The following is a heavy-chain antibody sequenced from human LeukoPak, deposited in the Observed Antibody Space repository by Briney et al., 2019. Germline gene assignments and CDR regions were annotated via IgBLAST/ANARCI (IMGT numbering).Heavy chain of an antibody. Sequence: SQTLSLTCTVSGGSLRWGDYYWRGIRQPPGKGLEGLGYIYYSGSTYYTPSLKSRVTLSVDTSKNQFSLKLSSVTAADTAVYYCGSDQRQIGAFDIWGQGTMVTVSS. D-gene: IGHD2-15*01. CDR1: GGSLRWGDYY. V-gene: IGHV4-30-4*08. CDR3: GSDQRQIGAFDI. CDR2: IYYSGST. J-gene: IGHJ3*02.